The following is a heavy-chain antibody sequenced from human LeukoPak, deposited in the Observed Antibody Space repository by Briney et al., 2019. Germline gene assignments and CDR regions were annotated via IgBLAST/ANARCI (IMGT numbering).Heavy chain of an antibody. CDR1: GLSFSSYW. CDR3: ARVATYYDSSGYNSGYFDY. Sequence: GGSLRLSCGASGLSFSSYWMNWVRQAPGKGLEWVANIKKDGSEKYYVDSVKGRFTISRDNAKNTLYLQMDSLRAEDTAVYYCARVATYYDSSGYNSGYFDYWGQGTLVTVSS. D-gene: IGHD3-22*01. V-gene: IGHV3-7*01. J-gene: IGHJ4*02. CDR2: IKKDGSEK.